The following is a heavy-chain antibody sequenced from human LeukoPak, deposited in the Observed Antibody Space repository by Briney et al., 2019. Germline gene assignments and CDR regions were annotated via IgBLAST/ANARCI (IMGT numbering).Heavy chain of an antibody. CDR2: AFYSGTT. J-gene: IGHJ5*02. V-gene: IGHV4-4*02. D-gene: IGHD2-15*01. CDR1: GAPLSSSYW. CDR3: VKETDYLTPNWFDP. Sequence: SETLSLTCAVSGAPLSSSYWWSWVRQPPGKGLEWIGQAFYSGTTNYNPSLKSRVTISVDKSKNQFSLNMNSVTAADTAVYFCVKETDYLTPNWFDPWGQGILVTVSS.